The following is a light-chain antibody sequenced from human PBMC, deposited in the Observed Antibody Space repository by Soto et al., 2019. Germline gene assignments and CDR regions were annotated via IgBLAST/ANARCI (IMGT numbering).Light chain of an antibody. CDR2: GAS. J-gene: IGKJ1*01. CDR1: QSVSSSF. V-gene: IGKV3-20*01. Sequence: IVLTQSPGTLSLSPGERATLSCRASQSVSSSFLAWYQQQPGQAPRLRIYGASTRSTGIPDRFSGSGSGTDFTLTISRLEPEDFAVYYCQQYGSSRWTFGQGTKVEIK. CDR3: QQYGSSRWT.